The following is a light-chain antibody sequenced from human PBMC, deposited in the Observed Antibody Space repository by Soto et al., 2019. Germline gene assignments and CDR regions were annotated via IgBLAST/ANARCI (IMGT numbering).Light chain of an antibody. V-gene: IGKV3-20*01. CDR1: QSVAANY. CDR3: QQYGDSPQT. J-gene: IGKJ1*01. Sequence: EVVLTQSPGTLSLSPGERATLSCRASQSVAANYLAWYQQKRGQAPRLLFYGASNRATAIPDRFSGSGFGTDFTLTITRLEPEDFAVYYCQQYGDSPQTFGPGTKVDIK. CDR2: GAS.